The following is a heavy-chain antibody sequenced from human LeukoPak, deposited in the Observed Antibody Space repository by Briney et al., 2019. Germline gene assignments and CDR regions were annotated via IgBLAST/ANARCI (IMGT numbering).Heavy chain of an antibody. D-gene: IGHD3-9*01. J-gene: IGHJ4*02. CDR3: ATDGTPERITIFSHYFDS. V-gene: IGHV3-23*01. CDR1: GFTFSSYA. CDR2: ISGSDGTT. Sequence: GGSLRLSCAASGFTFSSYAMSWVRQAPGKGLEWVSAISGSDGTTYYADSMKGRFTISRDNAMNSLYLQMNSLTAEDTAVYYCATDGTPERITIFSHYFDSWGQGTLVTVSS.